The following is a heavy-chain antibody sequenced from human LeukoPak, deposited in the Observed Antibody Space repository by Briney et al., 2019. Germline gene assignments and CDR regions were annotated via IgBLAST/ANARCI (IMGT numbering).Heavy chain of an antibody. V-gene: IGHV3-30*03. CDR1: GFTFSSYA. CDR2: ISYDGSNK. CDR3: ARVTEAVAGDY. J-gene: IGHJ4*02. Sequence: PGGSLRLSCAASGFTFSSYAMSWVRQAPGKGLEWVAVISYDGSNKYYADSVKGRFTISRDNSKNTLYLQMNSLRAEDTAVYYCARVTEAVAGDYWGQGTLVTVSS. D-gene: IGHD6-19*01.